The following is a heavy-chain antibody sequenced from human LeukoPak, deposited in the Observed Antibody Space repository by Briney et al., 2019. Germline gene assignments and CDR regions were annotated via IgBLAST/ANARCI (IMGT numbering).Heavy chain of an antibody. J-gene: IGHJ6*02. Sequence: GGSLRLSCAASGFTFSSYAMSWVRQAPGKGLEWVSAISGSGDNTYYADSVKGRFTISRDNSKNTLYLQMNRLRAADKAIYYCAKYFEAMAPYYYYGMDVWGRGTTVAVSS. CDR3: AKYFEAMAPYYYYGMDV. CDR2: ISGSGDNT. CDR1: GFTFSSYA. V-gene: IGHV3-23*01.